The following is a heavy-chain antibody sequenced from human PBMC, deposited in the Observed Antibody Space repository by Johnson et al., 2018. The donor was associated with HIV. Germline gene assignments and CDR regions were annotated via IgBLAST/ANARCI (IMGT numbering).Heavy chain of an antibody. J-gene: IGHJ3*01. CDR3: ARAKVNWTQGDAFDV. V-gene: IGHV3-11*04. Sequence: QVQLVESGGGLVKPGGSLRLSCVASGFTFSDYYMSWIRQAPGKGLEWISYISSSDSTIYSADSLQGRFTISRDNAKKSLYLQMNSLRAEDTAMYYCARAKVNWTQGDAFDVWGQGTMVTVAS. CDR2: ISSSDSTI. D-gene: IGHD1-1*01. CDR1: GFTFSDYY.